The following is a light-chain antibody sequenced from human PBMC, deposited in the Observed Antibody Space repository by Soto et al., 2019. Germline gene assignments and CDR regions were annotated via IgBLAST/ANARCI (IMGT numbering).Light chain of an antibody. CDR3: CSYAGSYTLGV. Sequence: QSALTQPPSVSGSPGQSVTISCTGTSSDVGAYDFVSWYQQHPGKAPKLMIYDVDKRPSGVSDRFSGSKSGNTASLTVSGLQAEDEADYYCCSYAGSYTLGVFGGGTKVNVL. V-gene: IGLV2-11*01. CDR2: DVD. CDR1: SSDVGAYDF. J-gene: IGLJ2*01.